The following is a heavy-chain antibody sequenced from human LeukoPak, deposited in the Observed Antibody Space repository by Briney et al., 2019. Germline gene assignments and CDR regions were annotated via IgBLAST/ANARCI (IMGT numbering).Heavy chain of an antibody. CDR2: INPNSGGT. J-gene: IGHJ5*02. Sequence: ALVKVSCKASGYTFTGYYMHWVRQAPGQGLEWMGWINPNSGGTNYAQKFQGRVTMTRDTSISTAYMELSRLRSDDTAVYYCARDYYYGSGSYYTPQYNWFDPWGQGTLVTVSS. V-gene: IGHV1-2*02. CDR1: GYTFTGYY. D-gene: IGHD3-10*01. CDR3: ARDYYYGSGSYYTPQYNWFDP.